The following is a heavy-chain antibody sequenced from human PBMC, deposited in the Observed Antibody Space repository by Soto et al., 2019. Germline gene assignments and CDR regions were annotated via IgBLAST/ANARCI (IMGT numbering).Heavy chain of an antibody. J-gene: IGHJ4*02. CDR2: IKAYSGNT. D-gene: IGHD4-17*01. CDR3: AIADYGDDNY. V-gene: IGHV1-18*01. CDR1: GYTFATST. Sequence: QLPLVQSGPEAKKPGASVKVSCKASGYTFATSTISWLRQAPGQGPEWMGWIKAYSGNTNYAQKLQGRLTMTTDTSTSTAYMELTSLTTDDTAIYYCAIADYGDDNYWGQGTRVTVSS.